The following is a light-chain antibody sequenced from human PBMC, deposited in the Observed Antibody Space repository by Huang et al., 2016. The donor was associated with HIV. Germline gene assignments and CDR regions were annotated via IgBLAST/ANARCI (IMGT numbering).Light chain of an antibody. J-gene: IGKJ1*01. V-gene: IGKV1-5*03. Sequence: DIQLTQSPSTLSASIGDRVTITCRASQTITWWLAWYQQKPGKAPKVLIYKAASIESGVPSRFIGSGSGTEVTLTISSLQPDDFATYYCQQYNAYPWTFGQGTKVEI. CDR3: QQYNAYPWT. CDR1: QTITWW. CDR2: KAA.